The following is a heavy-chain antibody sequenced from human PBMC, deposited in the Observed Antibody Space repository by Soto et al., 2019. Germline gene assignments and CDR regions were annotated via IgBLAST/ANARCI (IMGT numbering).Heavy chain of an antibody. Sequence: QVQLVQSGAEVKKPGSSVKVSCKASGGTFSSYAISWVRQAPGQGLEWMGGIIPIFGTANYAQKFQGRVTITEDKSTSTAYMELSSLRSEDTAVYYCARGGYCSSTSCYRSYYYGMDVWGQGTTVTVSS. CDR3: ARGGYCSSTSCYRSYYYGMDV. D-gene: IGHD2-2*02. CDR2: IIPIFGTA. V-gene: IGHV1-69*06. CDR1: GGTFSSYA. J-gene: IGHJ6*02.